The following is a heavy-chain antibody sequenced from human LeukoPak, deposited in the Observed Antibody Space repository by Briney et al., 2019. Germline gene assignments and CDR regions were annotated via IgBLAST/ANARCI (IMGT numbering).Heavy chain of an antibody. Sequence: SETLSLTCTVSGYSISSGYYWSWVRQPPGKGLELIGYVFYTGRTNYRPSLKNRVTISLDTSKNQFSLRLSSVTAADTAVYYCARYGYYAYDYWGQGNLVTVSS. CDR3: ARYGYYAYDY. J-gene: IGHJ4*02. CDR1: GYSISSGYY. D-gene: IGHD3-3*01. CDR2: VFYTGRT. V-gene: IGHV4-61*01.